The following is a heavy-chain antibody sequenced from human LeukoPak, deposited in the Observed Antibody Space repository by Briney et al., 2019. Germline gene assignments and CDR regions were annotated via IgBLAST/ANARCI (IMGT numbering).Heavy chain of an antibody. CDR3: ARGQWYYYGSGSFDY. J-gene: IGHJ4*02. CDR1: GGSFSGYY. D-gene: IGHD3-10*01. V-gene: IGHV4-34*01. Sequence: SEALSLTCAVYGGSFSGYYWSWIRQPPGKGLEWIGEINHSGSTNYNPSLKSRVTISVDTSKNQFSLKLSSVTAAETAVYYCARGQWYYYGSGSFDYWGQGTLVTVSS. CDR2: INHSGST.